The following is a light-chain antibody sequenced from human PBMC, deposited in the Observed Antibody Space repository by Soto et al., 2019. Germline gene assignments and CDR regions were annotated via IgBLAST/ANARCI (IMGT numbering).Light chain of an antibody. CDR2: DAS. CDR3: QQYGSLPPNT. Sequence: EIVLTQSPATLSLSPGDRATLSCGASQSVSSSYLAWYQQKPGLAPRLLIYDASTRATGIPDRFSGSGSGTDFTLTISRLEPEDFEVDYCQQYGSLPPNTFGQGTKLEIK. J-gene: IGKJ2*01. V-gene: IGKV3D-20*01. CDR1: QSVSSSY.